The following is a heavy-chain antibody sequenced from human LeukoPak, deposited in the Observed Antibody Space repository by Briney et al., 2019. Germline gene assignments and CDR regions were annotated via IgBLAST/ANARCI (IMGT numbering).Heavy chain of an antibody. Sequence: GGSLRLSCAASGFTFSSYAMHWVRQAPGKGLEWVAVISYDGSNKYYADSVKGRFTISRDNSKNTLYLQMNSLRAEDTAVYYCARDRIWYGSGSPFHGMDVWGQVTTVTVSS. D-gene: IGHD3-10*01. J-gene: IGHJ6*02. CDR3: ARDRIWYGSGSPFHGMDV. CDR1: GFTFSSYA. CDR2: ISYDGSNK. V-gene: IGHV3-30-3*01.